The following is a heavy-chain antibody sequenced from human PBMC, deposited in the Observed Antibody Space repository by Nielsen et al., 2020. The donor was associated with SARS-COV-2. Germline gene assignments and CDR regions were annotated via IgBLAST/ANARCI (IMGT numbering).Heavy chain of an antibody. CDR3: ARRTYDSSGYYYFYFDY. V-gene: IGHV4-39*01. Sequence: WIRQPPGKGLEWIGYIYYSGSTYYNPSLKSRVTISVDTSKNQFSQKLSSVTAADTAVYYCARRTYDSSGYYYFYFDYWGQGTLVTVSS. D-gene: IGHD3-22*01. J-gene: IGHJ4*02. CDR2: IYYSGST.